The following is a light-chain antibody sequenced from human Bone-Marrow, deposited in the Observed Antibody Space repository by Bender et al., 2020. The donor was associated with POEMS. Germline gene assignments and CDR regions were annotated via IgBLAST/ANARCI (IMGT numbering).Light chain of an antibody. J-gene: IGLJ1*01. V-gene: IGLV2-11*01. CDR2: DVS. Sequence: QSALTQPASVSGSPGQSVTISCTGTSSNVGGYDYVSWYQQYPGKAPRLIIYDVSKRPSGVPDRFSGSKSGNTASLTISGLQAEDEADFFCCSYAGRTRYVFGSGTTVTVL. CDR3: CSYAGRTRYV. CDR1: SSNVGGYDY.